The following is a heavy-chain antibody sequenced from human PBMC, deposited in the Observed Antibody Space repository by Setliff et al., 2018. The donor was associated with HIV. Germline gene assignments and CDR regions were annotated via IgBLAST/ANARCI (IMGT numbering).Heavy chain of an antibody. J-gene: IGHJ4*02. CDR1: GFTFSHFA. CDR3: AKERRGWYPDS. Sequence: GGSLRLSCAASGFTFSHFAMHWVRQAPGKGLEWVALIGYDGRDKYYTDSLKGRFTISRDNSNSTLYLQMNSLTTEDTAVYFCAKERRGWYPDSWGQGTLVTVSS. D-gene: IGHD6-19*01. V-gene: IGHV3-30*02. CDR2: IGYDGRDK.